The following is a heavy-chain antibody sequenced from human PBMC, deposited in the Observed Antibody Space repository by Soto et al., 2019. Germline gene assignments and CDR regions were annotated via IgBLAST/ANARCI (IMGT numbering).Heavy chain of an antibody. CDR1: GITLSDSA. CDR3: ARITRS. CDR2: LTGDAKTT. V-gene: IGHV3-23*01. Sequence: EAQLLDSGGVLVRPGVSLRLSCAASGITLSDSAMTWVRQAPGKGLEWISSLTGDAKTTYYADSVKGRFTVSRDISKNTFYLQLDSLRAEDTAMYFCARITRSWGQGTLVTVSS. D-gene: IGHD3-3*01. J-gene: IGHJ5*02.